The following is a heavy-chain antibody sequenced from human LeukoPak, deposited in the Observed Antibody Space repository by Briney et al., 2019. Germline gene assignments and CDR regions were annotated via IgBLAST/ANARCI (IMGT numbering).Heavy chain of an antibody. Sequence: GESLKISCKGSGYSFTSYWIGWVRLMPGKGLEWMGIIFPGDSDTRYSPSFQGQVTLSADRSINTAYLQWTSLKASDTAMYYCARKSGYSDNYFDYWGQGTLVTVSS. V-gene: IGHV5-51*01. CDR1: GYSFTSYW. CDR3: ARKSGYSDNYFDY. CDR2: IFPGDSDT. J-gene: IGHJ4*02. D-gene: IGHD5-12*01.